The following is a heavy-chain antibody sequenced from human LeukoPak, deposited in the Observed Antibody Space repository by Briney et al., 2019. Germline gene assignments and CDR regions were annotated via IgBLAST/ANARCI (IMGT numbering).Heavy chain of an antibody. J-gene: IGHJ4*02. Sequence: GGSLRLSCAASGFTFSSYEMNWVRQAPGKGLEWVGFIRSKAYGGTTEYAASVKGRFTISRDDSKSIAYLQMNSLKTEDTAVYYCTRYSYGYFDYWGQGTLVTVSS. V-gene: IGHV3-49*04. CDR1: GFTFSSYE. CDR2: IRSKAYGGTT. D-gene: IGHD5-18*01. CDR3: TRYSYGYFDY.